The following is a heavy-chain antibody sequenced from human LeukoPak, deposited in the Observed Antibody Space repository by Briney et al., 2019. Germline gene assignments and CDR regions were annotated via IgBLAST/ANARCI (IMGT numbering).Heavy chain of an antibody. CDR1: GFTVSSNY. CDR2: IYSGGST. CDR3: AREEQQQPFFDY. Sequence: GGSLRLSCAASGFTVSSNYMSWVRQAPGKGLEWVSVIYSGGSTYYADSVKGRFTISRDNSKNTLYLQMNSLRAGDTAVYYCAREEQQQPFFDYWGQGTLVTVSS. V-gene: IGHV3-53*01. J-gene: IGHJ4*02. D-gene: IGHD1/OR15-1a*01.